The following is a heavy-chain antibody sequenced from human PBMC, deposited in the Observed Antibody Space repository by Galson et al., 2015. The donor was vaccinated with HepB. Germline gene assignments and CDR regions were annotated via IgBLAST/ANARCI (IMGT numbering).Heavy chain of an antibody. Sequence: KVSCKASGYTFTSYYMHWVRQAPGQGLEWMGVINPSGGSTSYAQKFQGRVTMTRDTSTSTVYMELSSLRSEDTAVYYCARVIAARGYYYGMDVWGQGTTVTVSS. J-gene: IGHJ6*02. CDR3: ARVIAARGYYYGMDV. CDR2: INPSGGST. V-gene: IGHV1-46*01. D-gene: IGHD6-6*01. CDR1: GYTFTSYY.